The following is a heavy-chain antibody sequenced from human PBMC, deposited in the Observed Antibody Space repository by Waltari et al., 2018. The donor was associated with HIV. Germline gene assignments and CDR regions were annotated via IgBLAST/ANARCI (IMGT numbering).Heavy chain of an antibody. Sequence: EVQLVESGGGLVQPGGSLRLSCAASGFTFSSYSMNWVRQAPGKGLEWVSYISSSSSTIYYADSVKGRFTISRDNAKNSLYLQMNSLRAEDTAVYYCAREGPEFWFDPWGQGTLVTVSS. CDR2: ISSSSSTI. V-gene: IGHV3-48*01. CDR1: GFTFSSYS. J-gene: IGHJ5*02. CDR3: AREGPEFWFDP. D-gene: IGHD3-10*01.